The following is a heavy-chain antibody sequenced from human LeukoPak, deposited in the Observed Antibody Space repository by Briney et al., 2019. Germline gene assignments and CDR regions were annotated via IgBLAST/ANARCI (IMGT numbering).Heavy chain of an antibody. CDR1: GFTVRSNY. V-gene: IGHV3-53*01. CDR2: VYSGGTT. Sequence: QPGGSLGLSCVASGFTVRSNYMSWVRQAPGKGLEWVSVVYSGGTTYYADSVKGRFTISRDNSKNTLYLQMNSLRAEDTAVYYCAKAKYFDWLNAFDYWGQGTLVTVSS. J-gene: IGHJ4*02. CDR3: AKAKYFDWLNAFDY. D-gene: IGHD3-9*01.